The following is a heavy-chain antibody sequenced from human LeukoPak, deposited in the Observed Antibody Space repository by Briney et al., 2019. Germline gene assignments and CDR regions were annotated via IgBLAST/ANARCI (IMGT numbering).Heavy chain of an antibody. CDR2: IIPIFGTA. D-gene: IGHD5-18*01. CDR3: AREWAMAYTYYYGMDV. Sequence: SVKVSCKASGGTFSSYAISWVRQAPGQGLEWMGGIIPIFGTANYAQKFQGRVTITADESTSTAYMELSSLRSEDTAVYYCAREWAMAYTYYYGMDVWGQGTTVTVSS. V-gene: IGHV1-69*13. CDR1: GGTFSSYA. J-gene: IGHJ6*02.